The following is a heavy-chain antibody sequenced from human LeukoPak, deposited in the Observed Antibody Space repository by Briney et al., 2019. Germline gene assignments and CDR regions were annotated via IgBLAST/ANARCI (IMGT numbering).Heavy chain of an antibody. Sequence: GGSLRLSCAASGFTFSTYAMNWVRQAPGKGLEWVAVISDDGRHNYYADSVKGRFTISRDNAKNTLYLQMNSLRAEDTAVYYCARGRTRQQLVRVYWGQGTLVTVSS. D-gene: IGHD6-13*01. CDR3: ARGRTRQQLVRVY. CDR1: GFTFSTYA. CDR2: ISDDGRHN. V-gene: IGHV3-30*04. J-gene: IGHJ4*02.